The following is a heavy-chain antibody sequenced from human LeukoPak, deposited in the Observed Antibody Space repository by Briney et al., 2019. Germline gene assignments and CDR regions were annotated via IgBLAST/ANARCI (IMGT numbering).Heavy chain of an antibody. CDR1: GFTFSSYS. CDR2: ISCSSSYI. Sequence: GESLKISCAASGFTFSSYSMNWVRQAPGKGLEWVSSISCSSSYIYYADSVKGRFTISRDNAKNSLYLQMNSLGAEDTAVYYCARGYSSSWSIFDYWGQGTLVTVSS. D-gene: IGHD6-13*01. CDR3: ARGYSSSWSIFDY. J-gene: IGHJ4*02. V-gene: IGHV3-21*01.